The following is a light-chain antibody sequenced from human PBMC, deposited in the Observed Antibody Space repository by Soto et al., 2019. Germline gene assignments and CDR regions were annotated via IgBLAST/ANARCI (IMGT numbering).Light chain of an antibody. CDR3: SSYTTRSARV. V-gene: IGLV2-14*01. CDR2: EVF. CDR1: NSDLGAYDY. Sequence: QSVLTQPASVSGSPGQSITISCTGTNSDLGAYDYVSWYQQHPGKAPRLLIYEVFNRPSGVSDRFSGSKSANTASLTISGLQDEEEAAYYCSSYTTRSARVFGPGTKVTV. J-gene: IGLJ1*01.